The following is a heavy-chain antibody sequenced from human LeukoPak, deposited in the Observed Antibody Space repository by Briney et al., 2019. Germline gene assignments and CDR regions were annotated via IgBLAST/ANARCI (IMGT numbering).Heavy chain of an antibody. CDR3: AKFNYDVQLYYFDY. V-gene: IGHV1-2*02. J-gene: IGHJ4*02. D-gene: IGHD4-11*01. CDR2: INPNSGGT. CDR1: GYTFTGYY. Sequence: SVKVSCKASGYTFTGYYMHWVRQAPGQGLEWMGWINPNSGGTNYAQKFQGRVTMTRDTSISTAYMELSRLRSDDTAVYYCAKFNYDVQLYYFDYWGQGTLVTVSS.